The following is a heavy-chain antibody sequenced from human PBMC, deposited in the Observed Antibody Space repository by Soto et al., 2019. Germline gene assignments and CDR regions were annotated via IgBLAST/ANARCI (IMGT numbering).Heavy chain of an antibody. Sequence: QVQLVESGGGVVQPGRSLRLSCAASGFTFSSYGMHWVRQAPGKGLEWVAVISYDGSNKYYADSVKGRFTISRDNSKNTLYLQMNSLRAEETAGYYWANGDGDLTFDYWGQGTLVTVSS. CDR2: ISYDGSNK. V-gene: IGHV3-30*18. J-gene: IGHJ4*02. CDR1: GFTFSSYG. D-gene: IGHD4-17*01. CDR3: ANGDGDLTFDY.